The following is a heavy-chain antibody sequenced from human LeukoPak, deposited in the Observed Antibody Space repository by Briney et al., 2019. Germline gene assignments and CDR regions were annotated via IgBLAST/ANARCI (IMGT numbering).Heavy chain of an antibody. D-gene: IGHD6-19*01. J-gene: IGHJ1*01. CDR3: ARDLIAVAGDEYFQH. V-gene: IGHV3-21*01. Sequence: GGSLRLSCAASGFTFSSYSMNWVRQAPGKGLEWVSSIGSSSSYIYYADSVKGRFTISRDNAKNSLYLQMNSLRAEDTAVYYCARDLIAVAGDEYFQHWGQGTLVTVSS. CDR2: IGSSSSYI. CDR1: GFTFSSYS.